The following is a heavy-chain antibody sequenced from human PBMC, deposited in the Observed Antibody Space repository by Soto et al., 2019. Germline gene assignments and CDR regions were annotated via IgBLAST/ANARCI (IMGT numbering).Heavy chain of an antibody. V-gene: IGHV4-59*08. D-gene: IGHD2-21*01. J-gene: IGHJ5*02. CDR3: ARSSFAVVAAARNDLFAL. CDR1: GGSISSYY. CDR2: IYYSGST. Sequence: SETLSLTCTVSGGSISSYYWSWIRQSPGKGLEWIGYIYYSGSTKYNPSLKSRVTISVDTSKNQFSLKLRSVTAADTAVYYCARSSFAVVAAARNDLFALWGQGSPDIVSS.